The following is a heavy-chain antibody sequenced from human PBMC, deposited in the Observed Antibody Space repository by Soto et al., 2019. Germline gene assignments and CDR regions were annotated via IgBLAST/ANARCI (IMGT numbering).Heavy chain of an antibody. CDR2: VYYSGST. J-gene: IGHJ5*02. CDR3: GRHFRSSNPVNFEL. Sequence: PSETLSLTCTVSGDSISSGDYYWSWIRQPPGKGLDWIGYVYYSGSTYYNPSLTSRVIISVDKSKNELSLNLRSVTASDTAVYYCGRHFRSSNPVNFELWVHGTLVTVSS. CDR1: GDSISSGDYY. D-gene: IGHD3-10*01. V-gene: IGHV4-30-4*01.